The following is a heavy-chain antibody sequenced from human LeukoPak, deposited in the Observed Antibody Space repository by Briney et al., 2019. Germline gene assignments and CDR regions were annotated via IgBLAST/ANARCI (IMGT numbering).Heavy chain of an antibody. V-gene: IGHV3-33*05. CDR1: GFTFSSYG. J-gene: IGHJ4*02. Sequence: PGRSLRLSCAASGFTFSSYGMHWVRQAPGKGLEWVAVISYDGSNKYYADSVKGRFTISRDNSKNTLYLQMNSLRAEDTAVYYCARGSGSLDYWGQGTLVTVSS. CDR2: ISYDGSNK. D-gene: IGHD3-10*01. CDR3: ARGSGSLDY.